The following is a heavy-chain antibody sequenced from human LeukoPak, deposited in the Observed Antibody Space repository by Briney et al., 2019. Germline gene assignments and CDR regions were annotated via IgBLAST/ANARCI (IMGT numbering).Heavy chain of an antibody. CDR1: GGSISGYY. CDR3: ARDGVSALNLYSDL. Sequence: SETLSLTCLVSGGSISGYYWSWIRQPPGKGLEWIGSIYYSGSTDYNPSLKSRVIISVDTSKNQFSLSLISVTAADTAVYYCARDGVSALNLYSDLWGRGTLVTVSS. J-gene: IGHJ2*01. CDR2: IYYSGST. V-gene: IGHV4-59*01. D-gene: IGHD3-3*01.